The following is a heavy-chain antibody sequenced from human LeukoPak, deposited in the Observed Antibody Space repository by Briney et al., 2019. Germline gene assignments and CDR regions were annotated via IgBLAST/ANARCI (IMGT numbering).Heavy chain of an antibody. CDR2: IYPGDSNS. CDR3: ARQSMVRGVLRPFDP. CDR1: GYGFTSYW. Sequence: GESLKISCRGSGYGFTSYWIVWVRQMPGKGLEWMGVIYPGDSNSRYSPSFQGQVTISADNSISTAYLQWSSLKASDAAMYYCARQSMVRGVLRPFDPWGQGTLVTVSS. V-gene: IGHV5-51*01. J-gene: IGHJ5*02. D-gene: IGHD3-10*01.